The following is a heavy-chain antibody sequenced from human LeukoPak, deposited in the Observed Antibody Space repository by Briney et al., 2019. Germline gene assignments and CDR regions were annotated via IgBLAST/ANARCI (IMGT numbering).Heavy chain of an antibody. J-gene: IGHJ4*02. CDR1: GFTFTSSA. D-gene: IGHD3-16*01. CDR2: SSGGGGST. V-gene: IGHV3-23*01. Sequence: GGLMRSSWAASGFTFTSSAVGWGHQAPGRGVGWGSASSGGGGSTYYAASVKARSTSSRTTPKTTLYLQMNSVRAEDTAVYYCAKDRALGELFGTWFYFDYWGQGTLVTVSS. CDR3: AKDRALGELFGTWFYFDY.